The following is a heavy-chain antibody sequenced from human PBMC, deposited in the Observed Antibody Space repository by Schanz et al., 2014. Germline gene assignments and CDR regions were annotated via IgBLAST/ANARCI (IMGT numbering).Heavy chain of an antibody. CDR2: ITYNGGTI. CDR3: AKDAPYPFDL. CDR1: GITFSSHS. J-gene: IGHJ2*01. V-gene: IGHV3-48*01. Sequence: EVHLVESGGGLVQPGGSLRLSCAASGITFSSHSFNWVRQAPGKGLEWISYITYNGGTIYYADSVKGRFTISRDNFKGALYLQMNSLRAEDTAIYYCAKDAPYPFDLWGRGTLITVSS.